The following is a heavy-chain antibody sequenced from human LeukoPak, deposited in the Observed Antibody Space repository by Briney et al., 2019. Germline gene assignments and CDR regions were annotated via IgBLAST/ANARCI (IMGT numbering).Heavy chain of an antibody. D-gene: IGHD3-22*01. J-gene: IGHJ4*02. V-gene: IGHV3-30*18. CDR3: AKDLIYYYQSSGFSPFDR. Sequence: GGSLRLSCAASGFTFTNYGMHWVRQPPGRGLEWVAVVSFDGTEKYYADSVKGLFTISRDNSKNTLYLQMNRLRAEDTAVYFCAKDLIYYYQSSGFSPFDRWGQGTLVTVSS. CDR1: GFTFTNYG. CDR2: VSFDGTEK.